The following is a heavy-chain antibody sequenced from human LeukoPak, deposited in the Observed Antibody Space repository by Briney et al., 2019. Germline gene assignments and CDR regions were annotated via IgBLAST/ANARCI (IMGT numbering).Heavy chain of an antibody. Sequence: RGRSPSPSSPDDGLTLSSYEINLSGQAPGKGQEWVSYISSGGSAIYYADSVKGRFTISRDNAKNSLYLQMNSLRAEDTAVYYCARGNSRAFDIWGQGTMVTVSS. CDR3: ARGNSRAFDI. V-gene: IGHV3-48*03. CDR1: GLTLSSYE. D-gene: IGHD4-11*01. CDR2: ISSGGSAI. J-gene: IGHJ3*02.